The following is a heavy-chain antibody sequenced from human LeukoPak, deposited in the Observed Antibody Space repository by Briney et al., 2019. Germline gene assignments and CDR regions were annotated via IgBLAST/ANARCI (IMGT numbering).Heavy chain of an antibody. D-gene: IGHD1-26*01. CDR3: ARDYSGSYYSFDL. V-gene: IGHV3-21*01. CDR1: GFTFSSYT. J-gene: IGHJ3*01. CDR2: ISRSYDYI. Sequence: GGSLRLSCEASGFTFSSYTMNWVRQAPGKGLEWVSSISRSYDYIYYADSVKGRFTISRDNAKKSLYLQMNSLKAEDTAVYYCARDYSGSYYSFDLWGQGTMVTVSS.